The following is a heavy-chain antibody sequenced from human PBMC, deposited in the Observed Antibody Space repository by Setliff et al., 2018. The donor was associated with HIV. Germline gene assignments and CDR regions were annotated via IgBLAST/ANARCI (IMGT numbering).Heavy chain of an antibody. CDR2: ISISGDT. CDR1: GGSVTSYY. D-gene: IGHD3-9*01. CDR3: ARHGAYYDFLTYYYPMFYFES. Sequence: SETLSLSCTVSGGSVTSYYWSWIRQPAGKRLEWIGRISISGDTNYNPSLKSRATMSLDTSKNQFSLKLNSVTAADTAMYYCARHGAYYDFLTYYYPMFYFESWGQGSLVTVSS. J-gene: IGHJ4*02. V-gene: IGHV4-4*07.